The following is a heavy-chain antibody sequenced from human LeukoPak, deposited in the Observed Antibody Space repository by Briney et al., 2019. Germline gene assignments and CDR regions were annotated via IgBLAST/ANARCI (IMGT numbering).Heavy chain of an antibody. D-gene: IGHD2-15*01. CDR1: GFXFSSYA. J-gene: IGHJ4*02. Sequence: PGGSLRLSCAASGFXFSSYAITWVRQAPGKGLEWVSSISGSGGSTSYAVSVKGRFTISRDNSKNTLYLQMNSLRAEDTAVYYCARGGGNFDYWGQGILVTVSS. CDR3: ARGGGNFDY. CDR2: ISGSGGST. V-gene: IGHV3-23*01.